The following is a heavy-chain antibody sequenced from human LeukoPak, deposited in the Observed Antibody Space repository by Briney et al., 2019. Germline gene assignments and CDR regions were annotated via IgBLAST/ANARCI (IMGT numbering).Heavy chain of an antibody. D-gene: IGHD5-12*01. CDR1: GYTFTGYY. CDR3: ARGSGYDYLGWFDP. CDR2: IIPIFGTA. V-gene: IGHV1-69*13. J-gene: IGHJ5*02. Sequence: ASVKVSCKASGYTFTGYYMHWVRQAPGQGLEWMGGIIPIFGTANYAQKFQGRVTITADESTSTAYMELSSLRSEDTAVYYCARGSGYDYLGWFDPWGQGTLVTVSS.